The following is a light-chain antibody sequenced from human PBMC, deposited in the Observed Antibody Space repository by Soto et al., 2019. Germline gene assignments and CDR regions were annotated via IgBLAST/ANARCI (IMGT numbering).Light chain of an antibody. J-gene: IGLJ1*01. V-gene: IGLV1-40*01. CDR2: ANI. CDR3: QSYDSSLSGFYV. CDR1: SSNIGAGYD. Sequence: QSVLTQPPSVSGAPGQRVTISCTGSSSNIGAGYDVHWYQQLPGGAPRLLIYANINRPSGVPDRFSGSRSGTSASLAITGLQAEDEADYSCQSYDSSLSGFYVFGTGTQLTVL.